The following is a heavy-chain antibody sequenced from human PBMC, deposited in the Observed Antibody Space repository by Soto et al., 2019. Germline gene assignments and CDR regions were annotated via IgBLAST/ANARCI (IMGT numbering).Heavy chain of an antibody. CDR2: INPSGGST. CDR3: ARDEIAVAATGRYWYFDL. J-gene: IGHJ2*01. D-gene: IGHD6-19*01. CDR1: GYTFTSYY. V-gene: IGHV1-46*01. Sequence: ASVKVSCKASGYTFTSYYMHWVRQAPGQGLEWMGIINPSGGSTSYAQKFQGRVTMTRDTSTSTVYMELSSLRSEDTAVYHCARDEIAVAATGRYWYFDLWGRGTLVTVSS.